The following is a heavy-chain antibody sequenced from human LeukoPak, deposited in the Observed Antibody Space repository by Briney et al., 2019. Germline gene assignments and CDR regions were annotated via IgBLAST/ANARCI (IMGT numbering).Heavy chain of an antibody. CDR3: ARVGSMSSY. CDR1: GFTFSRYE. Sequence: PGGSLRLSCAASGFTFSRYEMNWVRQAPGKGLEWISYISSSGSTIYYADSVKGRFTISRDNAKNSLYLQMNSLRAEDTAVYYCARVGSMSSYWGQGTLVTVSS. D-gene: IGHD2/OR15-2a*01. J-gene: IGHJ4*02. CDR2: ISSSGSTI. V-gene: IGHV3-48*03.